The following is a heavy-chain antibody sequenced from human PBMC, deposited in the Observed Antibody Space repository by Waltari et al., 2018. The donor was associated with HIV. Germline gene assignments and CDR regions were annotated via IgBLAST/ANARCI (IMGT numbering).Heavy chain of an antibody. D-gene: IGHD2-2*01. V-gene: IGHV3-9*01. Sequence: EVHLVESGGGLVQPGRSLRLSCAPSGFTFDDYAMHWVRQTPGKGLEWVSGISWNSGSIGYADSVKGRFTISRDNAKNSLFLQMNSLRPEDTAFYYCAKGPTLTSPPTYFNYWGQGTLVTVSS. J-gene: IGHJ4*02. CDR1: GFTFDDYA. CDR2: ISWNSGSI. CDR3: AKGPTLTSPPTYFNY.